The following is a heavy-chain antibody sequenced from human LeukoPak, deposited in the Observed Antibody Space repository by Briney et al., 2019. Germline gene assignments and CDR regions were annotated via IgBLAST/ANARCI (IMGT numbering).Heavy chain of an antibody. V-gene: IGHV1-18*01. J-gene: IGHJ6*02. CDR3: ARGPGYCSGGSCYYPEDYYYYYGMDV. CDR1: GYTFTSYG. CDR2: ISAYNGNT. Sequence: ASVKVSCKASGYTFTSYGISWVRQAPGQGLEWMGWISAYNGNTNYAQKLQGRVTMTTDTSTSTAYMELRSLRSDDTAVYYCARGPGYCSGGSCYYPEDYYYYYGMDVWGQGTTVTVSS. D-gene: IGHD2-15*01.